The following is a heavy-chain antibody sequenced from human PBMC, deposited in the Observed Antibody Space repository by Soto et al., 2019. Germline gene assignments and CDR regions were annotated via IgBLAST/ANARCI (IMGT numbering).Heavy chain of an antibody. CDR3: ARHQVSNDFWSFDP. D-gene: IGHD3-3*01. V-gene: IGHV4-39*01. Sequence: SETLSLTCTVSGGSISSSSYYWGWIRQPPGKGLEWIGSIYYSGSTYYNPSLKSRVTISVDTSKNQFSLKLSSVTAADTAVYYCARHQVSNDFWSFDPWGQGTLVTVSS. CDR2: IYYSGST. J-gene: IGHJ5*02. CDR1: GGSISSSSYY.